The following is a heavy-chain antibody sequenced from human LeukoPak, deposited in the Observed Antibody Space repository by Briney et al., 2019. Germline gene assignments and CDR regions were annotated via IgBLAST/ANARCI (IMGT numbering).Heavy chain of an antibody. V-gene: IGHV3-21*01. CDR1: GFTFSSYS. D-gene: IGHD3-22*01. CDR2: ISSSSSYI. J-gene: IGHJ5*02. CDR3: TRDRIVRRPGTNWFDP. Sequence: GGSLRLSCAASGFTFSSYSMNWVRQAPGKGLEWVSSISSSSSYIYYADSVKGRFTISRDNAKNSLYLQMNSLRAEDTAVYYCTRDRIVRRPGTNWFDPWGQGTLVTVSS.